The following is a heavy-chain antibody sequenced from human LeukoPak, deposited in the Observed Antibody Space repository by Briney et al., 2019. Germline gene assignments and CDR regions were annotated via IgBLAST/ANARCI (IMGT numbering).Heavy chain of an antibody. V-gene: IGHV3-30*04. Sequence: PGGSLRLSCAASGFTFSSYAMHWVRQAQGKGLGWVAVISYDGSNKYYADSVKGRFTISRDNSKNTLYLQMNSLRAEDTAVYYCARDAYDSSGYSFDYWGQGTLVTVSS. J-gene: IGHJ4*02. CDR3: ARDAYDSSGYSFDY. D-gene: IGHD3-22*01. CDR2: ISYDGSNK. CDR1: GFTFSSYA.